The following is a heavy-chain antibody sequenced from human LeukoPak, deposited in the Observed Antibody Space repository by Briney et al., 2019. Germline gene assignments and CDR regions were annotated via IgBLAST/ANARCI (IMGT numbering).Heavy chain of an antibody. CDR1: GFTFDDYA. CDR3: AKVVGIAADSGAFDI. V-gene: IGHV3-9*01. Sequence: PPGRSLRLSCAASGFTFDDYAMHWVRQAPGKGLEWVSGISWNSGSIGYADSVKGRFTISRDNAKNSLYLQMNSLRAEDTALYYCAKVVGIAADSGAFDIWGQGTMVTVSS. J-gene: IGHJ3*02. CDR2: ISWNSGSI. D-gene: IGHD6-13*01.